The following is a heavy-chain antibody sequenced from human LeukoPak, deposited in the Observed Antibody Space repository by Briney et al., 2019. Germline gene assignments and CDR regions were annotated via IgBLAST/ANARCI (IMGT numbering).Heavy chain of an antibody. V-gene: IGHV3-9*01. CDR2: ITWNGDRL. D-gene: IGHD3-10*01. CDR3: VKALRFDYFDH. J-gene: IGHJ4*02. CDR1: GFTFNDYP. Sequence: PGGSPRLSCAASGFTFNDYPMHWVRQAPGKGLEWVSGITWNGDRLDYADSVKGRFTISRDNDQNTLYLQMNNLRGEDTALYYCVKALRFDYFDHWGQGTLVTVSS.